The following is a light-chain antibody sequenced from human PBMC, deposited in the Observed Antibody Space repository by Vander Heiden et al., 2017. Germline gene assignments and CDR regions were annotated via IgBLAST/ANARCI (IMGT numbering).Light chain of an antibody. V-gene: IGKV1-8*01. Sequence: IRMTPSPSSFSASTGDRVTITCRASQGISSYLAWYQQKPGKAPKLLIYAASTLQSGVPSRFSGSGSGTDFTLTISCLQSEDFATYYCQQYYSYPRTFGQGTKVEIK. CDR2: AAS. J-gene: IGKJ1*01. CDR1: QGISSY. CDR3: QQYYSYPRT.